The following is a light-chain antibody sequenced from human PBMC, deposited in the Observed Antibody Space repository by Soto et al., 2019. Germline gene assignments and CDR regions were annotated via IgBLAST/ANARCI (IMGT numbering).Light chain of an antibody. Sequence: QSVLTQPPSVFAAPGQKVTISCSGSSSSIGDNFVSWYQQLPGTAPKLLIYETNKRPSGIPDRFSGSKSGTSATLGITGLQTGDEADYYCATWDSSLSVWVFGGGTKLTVL. CDR2: ETN. J-gene: IGLJ3*02. V-gene: IGLV1-51*02. CDR3: ATWDSSLSVWV. CDR1: SSSIGDNF.